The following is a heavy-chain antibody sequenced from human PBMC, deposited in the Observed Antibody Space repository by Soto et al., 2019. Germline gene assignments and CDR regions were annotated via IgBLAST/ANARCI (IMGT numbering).Heavy chain of an antibody. D-gene: IGHD2-21*02. V-gene: IGHV3-23*01. CDR1: GFTFNSHYSHG. J-gene: IGHJ4*01. Sequence: PGGSLRLSCAASGFTFNSHYSHGMRWARQSPGKGPAWVSTINSNGTNTHSAESVKGRFTISKDTSRNTVHLPMNSLRAEDTATYFCVSLVSANLDYWGHETSVTASS. CDR3: VSLVSANLDY. CDR2: INSNGTNT.